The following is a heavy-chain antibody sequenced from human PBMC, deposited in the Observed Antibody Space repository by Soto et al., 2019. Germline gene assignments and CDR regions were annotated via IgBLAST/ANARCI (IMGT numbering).Heavy chain of an antibody. CDR3: ARAGRGSGWKIDP. V-gene: IGHV4-59*01. J-gene: IGHJ5*02. CDR1: GGSISSYY. Sequence: PSETLSLTCTVSGGSISSYYWSWIRQPPGKGLEWIGYIYYSGSTNYNPSLKSRVTISVDTSKNQFSLKLSSVTAADTAVYYCARAGRGSGWKIDPWGQGTLVTVSS. CDR2: IYYSGST. D-gene: IGHD6-19*01.